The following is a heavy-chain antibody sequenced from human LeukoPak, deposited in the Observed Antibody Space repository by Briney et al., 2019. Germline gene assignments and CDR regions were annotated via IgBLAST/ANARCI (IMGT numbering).Heavy chain of an antibody. CDR2: IYSGGST. Sequence: GGSLRLSCAASGFTVSSNYMSWVRQAPGKGLEWVSVIYSGGSTYYADSVKGRFTISRDNSKNTLYLQMNSLRAEDTAVYYCAASSIRGSKDNYWGQGTLVTVSS. V-gene: IGHV3-53*01. CDR1: GFTVSSNY. D-gene: IGHD2-15*01. CDR3: AASSIRGSKDNY. J-gene: IGHJ4*02.